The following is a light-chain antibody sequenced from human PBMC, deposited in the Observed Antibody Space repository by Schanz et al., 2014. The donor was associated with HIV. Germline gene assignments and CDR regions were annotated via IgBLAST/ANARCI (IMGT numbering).Light chain of an antibody. CDR3: QQYSAVPFT. Sequence: DIVMTQSPTSLAVSLGERATINCKSSQSVLYSSLNRNFLAWYQQRPGQPPKLLIHWASTRESGVPDRFSGSGSGTDFTLTISSLQTEDVATYYCQQYSAVPFTFGPGTKVEI. CDR2: WAS. J-gene: IGKJ3*01. V-gene: IGKV4-1*01. CDR1: QSVLYSSLNRNF.